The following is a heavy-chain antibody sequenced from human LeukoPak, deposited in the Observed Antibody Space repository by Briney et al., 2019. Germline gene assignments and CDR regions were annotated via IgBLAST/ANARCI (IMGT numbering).Heavy chain of an antibody. CDR3: VKSYSGYDPYYYGMDV. Sequence: GGSLRLSCSASGFTFSSYAMHWVRQAPGKGLEYVSAISSNGGSTYYADSVKGRFTISRDNSKNTLYLQMSSLRAEDTAVYYCVKSYSGYDPYYYGMDVWGKGTTVTVSS. D-gene: IGHD5-12*01. V-gene: IGHV3-64D*06. J-gene: IGHJ6*04. CDR2: ISSNGGST. CDR1: GFTFSSYA.